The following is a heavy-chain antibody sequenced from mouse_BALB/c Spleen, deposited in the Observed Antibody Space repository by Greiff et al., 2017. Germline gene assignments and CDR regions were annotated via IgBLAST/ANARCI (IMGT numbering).Heavy chain of an antibody. CDR1: GYTFTSYW. CDR2: INPSTGYT. D-gene: IGHD2-10*02. J-gene: IGHJ4*01. Sequence: VQLQQSGAELAKPGASVKMSCKASGYTFTSYWMHWVKQRPGQGLEWIGYINPSTGYTEYNQKFKDKATLTADKSSSTAYMQLSSLTSEDSAVYYCARGQYGNYGYAMDYWGQGTSVTVSS. V-gene: IGHV1-7*01. CDR3: ARGQYGNYGYAMDY.